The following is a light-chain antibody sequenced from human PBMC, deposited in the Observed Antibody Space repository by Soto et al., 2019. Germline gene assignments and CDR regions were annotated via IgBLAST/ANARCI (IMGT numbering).Light chain of an antibody. CDR2: EVD. CDR3: SSYADGSTYV. Sequence: HSALTQPASVSGSPGQSITISCTGTSRDVGHYNYVSWYQQHPGKAPKLMIYEVDNRPSGVSIRFSGSKSGNTASLTISGLQAEDEAEYYCSSYADGSTYVFGTGTKVTVL. CDR1: SRDVGHYNY. J-gene: IGLJ1*01. V-gene: IGLV2-14*01.